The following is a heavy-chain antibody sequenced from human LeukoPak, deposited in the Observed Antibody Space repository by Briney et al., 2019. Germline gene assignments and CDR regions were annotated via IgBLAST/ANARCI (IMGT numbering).Heavy chain of an antibody. CDR2: ISYDGSNK. V-gene: IGHV3-30*01. CDR3: ARDSPNTAMVTVDDAFDI. Sequence: PGGSLRLSCAASGFTFSSYAMHWVRQAPGKGLEWVAVISYDGSNKYYADSVKGRFTISRDNSKNTLYLQMNSLRAEDTAVYYCARDSPNTAMVTVDDAFDIWGQGTMVTVSS. J-gene: IGHJ3*02. CDR1: GFTFSSYA. D-gene: IGHD5-18*01.